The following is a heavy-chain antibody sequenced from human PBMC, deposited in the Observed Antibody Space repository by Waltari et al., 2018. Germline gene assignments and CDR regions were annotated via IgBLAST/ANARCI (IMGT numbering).Heavy chain of an antibody. J-gene: IGHJ4*02. CDR3: ARDWGDCSSTSCYEN. Sequence: QLQLQESGPGLVKPSETLSLTCTVSGGSISSSSYYWGWIRQPPGKGLEWIGSIYYSGSTYYNPSLNSRVTISVDTSKNQFSLKLSSVTAADTAVYYCARDWGDCSSTSCYENWGQGTLVTVSS. V-gene: IGHV4-39*07. CDR2: IYYSGST. CDR1: GGSISSSSYY. D-gene: IGHD2-2*01.